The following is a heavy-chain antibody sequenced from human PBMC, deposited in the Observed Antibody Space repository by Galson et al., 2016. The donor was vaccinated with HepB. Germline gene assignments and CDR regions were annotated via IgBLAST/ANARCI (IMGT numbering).Heavy chain of an antibody. CDR2: IWYDGSNK. CDR1: GFTFSRHG. D-gene: IGHD5-12*01. CDR3: ATSSSTATTTFRLDY. V-gene: IGHV3-33*01. J-gene: IGHJ4*02. Sequence: SLRLSCAASGFTFSRHGMHWVRQAPGKGLEWVTVIWYDGSNKYYEDSVKGRFTISRDNSKNTLYLQMNSVRAEDTAVYYCATSSSTATTTFRLDYWGQGTLVTVSS.